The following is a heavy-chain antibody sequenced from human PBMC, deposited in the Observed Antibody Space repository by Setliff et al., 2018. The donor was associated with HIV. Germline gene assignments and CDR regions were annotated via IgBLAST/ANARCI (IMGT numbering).Heavy chain of an antibody. D-gene: IGHD5-18*01. CDR2: ITSSGATT. CDR3: AKDQGHTAMAYVDN. CDR1: GFIFSEYY. Sequence: GGSLRLSCVASGFIFSEYYMTWIRQAPGKGLECISYITSSGATTYYAGSVKGRFTISRDNAKNSLYLQMNNLRAEDTAVYYCAKDQGHTAMAYVDNCGEGTLVTVSS. J-gene: IGHJ4*02. V-gene: IGHV3-11*04.